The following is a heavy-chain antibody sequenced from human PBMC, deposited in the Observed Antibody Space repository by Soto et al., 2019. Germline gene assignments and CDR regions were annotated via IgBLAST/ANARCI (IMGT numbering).Heavy chain of an antibody. J-gene: IGHJ4*02. CDR2: IIPILGIA. D-gene: IGHD6-19*01. V-gene: IGHV1-69*02. CDR1: GGTFSSYT. CDR3: ARAGGSGGYGNYFDY. Sequence: QVQLVQSGAEVKKPGSSVKVSCKASGGTFSSYTISWVRQAPGQGLEWMGRIIPILGIANYAQKFQGRVTITADKSTSTAYMELSSLRSEDTAVYYCARAGGSGGYGNYFDYWGQGTLVTVSS.